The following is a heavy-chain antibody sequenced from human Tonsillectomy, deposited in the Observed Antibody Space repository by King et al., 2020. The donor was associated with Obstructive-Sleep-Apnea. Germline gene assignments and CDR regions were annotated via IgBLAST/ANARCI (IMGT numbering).Heavy chain of an antibody. CDR3: ASWKVRGVIQEY. CDR2: IHTSGST. J-gene: IGHJ4*02. D-gene: IGHD3-10*01. CDR1: GGSISTYY. V-gene: IGHV4-4*07. Sequence: LQLQESGPGLVKPSETLSLTCTVSGGSISTYYWNWIRQPAGKGMEWIGRIHTSGSTKYNPSLKSRVTMSVDTSKNQFSLKLSSVTAADTAVYYCASWKVRGVIQEYWGQGTLVTVSS.